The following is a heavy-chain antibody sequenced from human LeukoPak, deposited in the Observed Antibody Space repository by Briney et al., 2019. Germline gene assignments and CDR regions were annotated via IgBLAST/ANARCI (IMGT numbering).Heavy chain of an antibody. D-gene: IGHD3-3*01. CDR1: GFTFSSYG. V-gene: IGHV3-30*18. Sequence: PGRSLRLSCAASGFTFSSYGMHWVRQAPGKGLEWVAVISYDGSNKYYADSVKGRFTISRDNSKNTLYLQMNSLRAEDTAVYYCAKLIPLYHDFWSGYYEDYWGQGTLVTVSS. J-gene: IGHJ4*02. CDR3: AKLIPLYHDFWSGYYEDY. CDR2: ISYDGSNK.